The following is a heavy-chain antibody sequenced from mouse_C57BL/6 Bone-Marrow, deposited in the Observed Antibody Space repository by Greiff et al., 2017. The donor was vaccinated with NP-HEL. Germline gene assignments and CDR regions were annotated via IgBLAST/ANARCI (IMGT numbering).Heavy chain of an antibody. V-gene: IGHV1-64*01. CDR3: ARERDYYGRAWFAY. CDR1: GYTFTSYW. J-gene: IGHJ3*01. CDR2: IHPNSGST. D-gene: IGHD1-1*01. Sequence: QVQLQQPGAELVKPGASVKLSCKASGYTFTSYWMHWVKQRPGQGLEWIGMIHPNSGSTNYNEKFKSKATLNVDKSSSTAYMQLSSRTSEDSAVYYCARERDYYGRAWFAYWGQGTLVTVSA.